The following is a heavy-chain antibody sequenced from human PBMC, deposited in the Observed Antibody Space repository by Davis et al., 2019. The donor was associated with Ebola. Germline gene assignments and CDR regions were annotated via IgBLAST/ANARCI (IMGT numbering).Heavy chain of an antibody. CDR2: IYYSGST. J-gene: IGHJ3*02. CDR3: ARKLGIVGAFDI. CDR1: GGSISSYY. D-gene: IGHD7-27*01. V-gene: IGHV4-59*12. Sequence: SETLSLTCTVSGGSISSYYWSWIRQPPGKGLEWIGYIYYSGSTNYNPSLKSRVTISVDTSKNQFSLKLSSVTAADTAVYYCARKLGIVGAFDIWGQGTMVTVSS.